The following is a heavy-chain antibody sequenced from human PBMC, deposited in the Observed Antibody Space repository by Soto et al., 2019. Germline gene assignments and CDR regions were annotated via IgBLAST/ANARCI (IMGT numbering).Heavy chain of an antibody. Sequence: GASVKVSCKAPGFTFTSSAMQWLRQARGQRLEWIGWIVVGSGNTNYAQKFQERVTITRDMSTSTAYMELSSLRSEDTAVYYCAAPRPNRYYYYYMDVWGKGTTVTVSS. CDR3: AAPRPNRYYYYYMDV. CDR2: IVVGSGNT. J-gene: IGHJ6*03. V-gene: IGHV1-58*02. CDR1: GFTFTSSA.